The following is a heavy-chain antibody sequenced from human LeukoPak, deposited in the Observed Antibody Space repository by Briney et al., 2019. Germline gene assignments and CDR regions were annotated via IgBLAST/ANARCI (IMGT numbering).Heavy chain of an antibody. D-gene: IGHD1-14*01. J-gene: IGHJ4*02. CDR1: GFTFDDYA. Sequence: GGSLRLSCAASGFTFDDYAMHWVRQAPGKGLEWVSGISWNSGSIGYADSVKGRFTISRDNAKNSLYLQMNSLRAEDTALYYCAKSSAPPRGSTGVGLWGQGTLVNGSS. V-gene: IGHV3-9*01. CDR3: AKSSAPPRGSTGVGL. CDR2: ISWNSGSI.